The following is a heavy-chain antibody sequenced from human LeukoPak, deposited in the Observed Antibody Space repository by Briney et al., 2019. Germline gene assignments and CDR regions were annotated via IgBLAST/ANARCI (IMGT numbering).Heavy chain of an antibody. V-gene: IGHV1-18*01. CDR3: ARELTRSTYCSGGSCYLNDAFDI. CDR2: ISAYNGNT. D-gene: IGHD2-15*01. Sequence: VASVKVSCKASGYTFTSYGISWVRQAPGQGLEWMGWISAYNGNTNYAQKLQGRVTMTTDTSTSTAYMELSRLRSDDTAVYYRARELTRSTYCSGGSCYLNDAFDIWGQGTMVTVSS. J-gene: IGHJ3*02. CDR1: GYTFTSYG.